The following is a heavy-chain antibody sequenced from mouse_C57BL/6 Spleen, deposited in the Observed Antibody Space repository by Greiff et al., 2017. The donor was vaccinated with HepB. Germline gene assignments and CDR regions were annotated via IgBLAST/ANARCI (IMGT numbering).Heavy chain of an antibody. J-gene: IGHJ1*03. Sequence: VKLQQPGAELVRPGSSVKLSCKASGYTFTSYWMHWVKQRPIQGLEWIGNIDPSDSETHYNQKFKDKATLTVDKSSSTAYMQLSSLTSEDSAVYYCARTEVYYDYEEGYFDVWGTGTTVTVSS. D-gene: IGHD2-4*01. V-gene: IGHV1-52*01. CDR3: ARTEVYYDYEEGYFDV. CDR1: GYTFTSYW. CDR2: IDPSDSET.